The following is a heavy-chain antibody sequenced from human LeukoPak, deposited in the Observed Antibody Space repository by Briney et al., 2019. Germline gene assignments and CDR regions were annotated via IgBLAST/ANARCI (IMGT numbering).Heavy chain of an antibody. CDR1: GYSISSGYY. CDR3: ARRATVTHPHDY. D-gene: IGHD4-11*01. J-gene: IGHJ4*02. CDR2: INHSGST. Sequence: SETLSLTCAVSGYSISSGYYWGWIRQPPGKGLEWIGEINHSGSTNYNPSLKSRVTISVDTSKNQFSLKLSSVTAADTAVYYCARRATVTHPHDYWGQGTLVTVSS. V-gene: IGHV4-38-2*01.